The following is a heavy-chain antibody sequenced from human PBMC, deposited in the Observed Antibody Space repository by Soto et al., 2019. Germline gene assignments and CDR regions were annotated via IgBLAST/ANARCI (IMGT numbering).Heavy chain of an antibody. CDR2: IKHDGSEK. V-gene: IGHV3-7*03. CDR1: GFSFSSYW. J-gene: IGHJ3*02. CDR3: AKDMSLMDYDILNGSPNAFDI. D-gene: IGHD3-9*01. Sequence: GGSLRLSCATSGFSFSSYWLNWLRQAPGKGLEWVANIKHDGSEKYYVDSVKGRFTISRDNAKNSLYLQMNSLRAEDTALYYCAKDMSLMDYDILNGSPNAFDIWGQGTMVTVSS.